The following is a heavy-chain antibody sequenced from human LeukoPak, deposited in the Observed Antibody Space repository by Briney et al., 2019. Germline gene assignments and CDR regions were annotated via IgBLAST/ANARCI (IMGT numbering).Heavy chain of an antibody. D-gene: IGHD3-22*01. J-gene: IGHJ4*02. CDR3: AKSNYFDSGGYYFFDY. CDR1: GFTFSKYA. CDR2: ISVSGGST. V-gene: IGHV3-23*01. Sequence: GGSLRLSCAASGFTFSKYAMTWVRQAPGKGLEWVSGISVSGGSTNYADSVKRRFTISRDNSKNTLYLQMNSLRAEDTAVYYCAKSNYFDSGGYYFFDYWGQGTLATVSS.